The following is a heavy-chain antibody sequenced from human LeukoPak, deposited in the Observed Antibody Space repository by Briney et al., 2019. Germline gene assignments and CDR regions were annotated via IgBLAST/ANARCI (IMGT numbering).Heavy chain of an antibody. CDR1: GGSFSGYS. V-gene: IGHV4-34*01. Sequence: PSETLSLTCAVFGGSFSGYSWSWIRQPPGKGLEWIGEIKHSGSSNYNPSLKSRVTIFLDTSKNHFSLKLSSVTAADTAVYYCARDPVRGTSGAFDIWGQGTMVTVSS. CDR3: ARDPVRGTSGAFDI. D-gene: IGHD3-10*02. J-gene: IGHJ3*02. CDR2: IKHSGSS.